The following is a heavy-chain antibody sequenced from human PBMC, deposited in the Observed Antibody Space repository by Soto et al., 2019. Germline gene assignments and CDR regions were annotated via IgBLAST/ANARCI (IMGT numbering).Heavy chain of an antibody. D-gene: IGHD4-17*01. Sequence: SETLSLTCSVSGGTITSGRSSWNWIRQSPGKGLEWIAYISYSGSTYYNPSLKSRVTISVDRSKNQFSLKLRSVTAADTAVYYCATRSSINADLVDYWGQGTLVTVS. CDR3: ATRSSINADLVDY. CDR1: GGTITSGRSS. J-gene: IGHJ4*02. CDR2: ISYSGST. V-gene: IGHV4-61*01.